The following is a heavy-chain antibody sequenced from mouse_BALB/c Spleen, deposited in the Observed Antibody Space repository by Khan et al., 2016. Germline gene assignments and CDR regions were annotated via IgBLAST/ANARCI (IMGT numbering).Heavy chain of an antibody. CDR1: GYTFTDYY. V-gene: IGHV1-77*01. Sequence: VQLKQSGAELARPGASVKLSCKASGYTFTDYYINWVKQRTGQGLEWIGEIYPGSGNTYYNEKFKGKATLTADKSSSTAYMQLSSLTSEDSAVYFCARSVYYGSYFDYWGQGTTLTVSS. D-gene: IGHD2-2*01. CDR3: ARSVYYGSYFDY. CDR2: IYPGSGNT. J-gene: IGHJ2*01.